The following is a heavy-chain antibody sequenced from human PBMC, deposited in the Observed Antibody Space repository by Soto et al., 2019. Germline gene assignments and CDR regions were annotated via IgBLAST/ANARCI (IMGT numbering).Heavy chain of an antibody. CDR2: ISSSGSTI. CDR1: GFTFSSYD. J-gene: IGHJ5*02. Sequence: EVQQVESGGGLVQPGGSLRLSCGASGFTFSSYDMNWVRQAPGKGLEWISYISSSGSTIYYADSVKGRFIISRDNAKNSLYLQMNSLRAEDTAVYYCARRLFEYNWFDPWGQGTLVTVSS. V-gene: IGHV3-48*03. CDR3: ARRLFEYNWFDP. D-gene: IGHD3-9*01.